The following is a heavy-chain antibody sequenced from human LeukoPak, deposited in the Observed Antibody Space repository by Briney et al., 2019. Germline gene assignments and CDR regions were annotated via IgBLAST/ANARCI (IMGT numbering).Heavy chain of an antibody. CDR2: INHSGST. V-gene: IGHV4-34*01. D-gene: IGHD3-22*01. CDR3: ARGSVPSRGSGYYSYFGAFDI. J-gene: IGHJ3*02. CDR1: GGSFSGYY. Sequence: SETLSLTCAVYGGSFSGYYWSWIRQPPGKGLEWIGEINHSGSTNYNPSLKSRVTISVETSKNQLSLKLSSVTAADTAVYYCARGSVPSRGSGYYSYFGAFDIWGQGTMVTVSS.